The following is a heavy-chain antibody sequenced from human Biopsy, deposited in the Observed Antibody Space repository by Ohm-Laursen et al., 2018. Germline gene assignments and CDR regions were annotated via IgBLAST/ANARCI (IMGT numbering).Heavy chain of an antibody. CDR2: INPSGGST. Sequence: SSVKVSCKASGYSFTSYYMHWVRQAPGQGLEWMGIINPSGGSTDYAQKFQGRVTMTRDTSTSTVYMELISLRSDDTAVYYCAEGGHKAWLDSWGQGALVTVSS. D-gene: IGHD1-26*01. V-gene: IGHV1-46*01. CDR1: GYSFTSYY. CDR3: AEGGHKAWLDS. J-gene: IGHJ5*01.